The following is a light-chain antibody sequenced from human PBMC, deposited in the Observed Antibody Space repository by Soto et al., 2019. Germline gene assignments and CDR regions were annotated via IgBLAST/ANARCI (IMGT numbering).Light chain of an antibody. CDR2: GNSDGSH. CDR1: SGHSSYA. Sequence: QPVLTQSPSASASLGASVKLTCTLSSGHSSYAIAWHQQQPAKGPRYWMKGNSDGSHSKGDGIPDRFSASSSGAERYLTNSTLRSEDEADYYCQTWGTGIRKVFGGETKGTVL. CDR3: QTWGTGIRKV. V-gene: IGLV4-69*01. J-gene: IGLJ2*01.